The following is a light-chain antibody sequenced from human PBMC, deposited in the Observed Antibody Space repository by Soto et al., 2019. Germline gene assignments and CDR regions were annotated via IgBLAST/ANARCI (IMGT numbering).Light chain of an antibody. J-gene: IGKJ1*01. CDR3: QQYYSTPRT. CDR1: QSVTSSF. V-gene: IGKV3-20*01. Sequence: EIVLTQSPGTLSLSPGERATLSCRASQSVTSSFLAWYRHNPGQAPRLLIYGASSRATGIPDRFSGSGSGTDFTLTISSLQAEDVAVYYCQQYYSTPRTFGQGTKVDTK. CDR2: GAS.